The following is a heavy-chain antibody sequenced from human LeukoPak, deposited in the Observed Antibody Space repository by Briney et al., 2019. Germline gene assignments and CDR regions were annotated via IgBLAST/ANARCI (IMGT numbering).Heavy chain of an antibody. D-gene: IGHD2-15*01. V-gene: IGHV4-34*01. CDR2: INHSGST. Sequence: SETLSLTCAVYGGSFSGYYWSWIRQPPGKGLEWIGEINHSGSTNYNPSLKSRVTISVDTSKNQFSLKLSSVTAADTAVYYCARGVSCSGGSCYSESRALDIWGQGTMVTVSS. J-gene: IGHJ3*02. CDR3: ARGVSCSGGSCYSESRALDI. CDR1: GGSFSGYY.